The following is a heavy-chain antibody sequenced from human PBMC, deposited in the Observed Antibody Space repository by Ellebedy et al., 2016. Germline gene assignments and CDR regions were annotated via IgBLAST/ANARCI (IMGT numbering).Heavy chain of an antibody. J-gene: IGHJ4*02. CDR3: ARGPHNCSGGSCYRDY. Sequence: ASVKVSCKASGYTLSNYDINWVRQAPGQGLEWMGWMHVNSGNTGYAQKFQGRVTMTRDISIGTAYMELNSLRSEDTAVYYCARGPHNCSGGSCYRDYWGQGTLVTVSS. CDR2: MHVNSGNT. D-gene: IGHD2-15*01. V-gene: IGHV1-8*01. CDR1: GYTLSNYD.